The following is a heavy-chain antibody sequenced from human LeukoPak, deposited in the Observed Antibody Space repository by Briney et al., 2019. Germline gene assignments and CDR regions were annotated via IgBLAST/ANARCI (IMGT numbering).Heavy chain of an antibody. Sequence: GGSLRLSCAASGFTFSSYAMHWVRQAPGKGLEWVAVISYDGSNKYYADSVKGRFTISRDNSKNTLYLQMNSLRAEGTAVYYCARASVYYDSSGYSGPFDYWGQGTLVTVSS. CDR1: GFTFSSYA. J-gene: IGHJ4*02. D-gene: IGHD3-22*01. V-gene: IGHV3-30-3*01. CDR3: ARASVYYDSSGYSGPFDY. CDR2: ISYDGSNK.